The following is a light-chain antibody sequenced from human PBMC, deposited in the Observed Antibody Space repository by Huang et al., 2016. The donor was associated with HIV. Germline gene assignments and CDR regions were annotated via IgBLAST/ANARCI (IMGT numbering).Light chain of an antibody. CDR1: QSLLYSNGYNY. CDR2: LGS. Sequence: DIVMTQSPLSLPVTPGEPASISCRSGQSLLYSNGYNYLDWYVQKPGQPPQLLIYLGSNRASGVPDRFSGSGSGTDFTLEISRGEAEDVGIYYCMQALETPLTFGGGTKVELK. J-gene: IGKJ4*01. V-gene: IGKV2-28*01. CDR3: MQALETPLT.